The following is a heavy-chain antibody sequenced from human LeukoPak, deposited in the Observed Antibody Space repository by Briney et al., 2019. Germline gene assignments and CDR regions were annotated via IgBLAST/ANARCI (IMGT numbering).Heavy chain of an antibody. V-gene: IGHV3-21*01. CDR2: ISSSSSYI. J-gene: IGHJ4*02. D-gene: IGHD2-2*01. Sequence: GGSLRLSCAASGFTFSSYSMNWVRQAPGKGLEWVSSISSSSSYIYYADSVKGRFTISRDNARNSLYLQMNSPRAEDTAVYYCARDGVRALVVVPAAIWGQGTLVTVSS. CDR3: ARDGVRALVVVPAAI. CDR1: GFTFSSYS.